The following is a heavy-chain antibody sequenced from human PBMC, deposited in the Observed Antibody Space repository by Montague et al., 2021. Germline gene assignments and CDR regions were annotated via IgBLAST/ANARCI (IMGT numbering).Heavy chain of an antibody. CDR3: ARVFSSWYVGWFDL. Sequence: SETLSLTCTVSGASITSNIYYWGWIRQSPGKGLDWIGSIYYSGNSFYQPSLKSRITMAVDTSKNQFSLNLSSVTAADTAIYYCARVFSSWYVGWFDLWGQGTLVTVSS. V-gene: IGHV4-39*07. D-gene: IGHD6-13*01. CDR1: GASITSNIYY. J-gene: IGHJ5*02. CDR2: IYYSGNS.